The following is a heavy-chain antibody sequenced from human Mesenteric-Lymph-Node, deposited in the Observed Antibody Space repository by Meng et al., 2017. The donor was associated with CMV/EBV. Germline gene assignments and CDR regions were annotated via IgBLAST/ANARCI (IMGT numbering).Heavy chain of an antibody. CDR2: IYRGDNT. V-gene: IGHV3-66*01. Sequence: ESGXXLVXPXGSXXLACADSGXXXRDKYRSWVRQAXGKGLEWVCIIYRGDNTYYIDSVKDRFTVSRDNSKNTMYLQMNSLRVEDTAVYYCTGDSVSNPNLDYWGQGTLVTVSS. CDR3: TGDSVSNPNLDY. D-gene: IGHD3-10*01. CDR1: GXXXRDKY. J-gene: IGHJ4*02.